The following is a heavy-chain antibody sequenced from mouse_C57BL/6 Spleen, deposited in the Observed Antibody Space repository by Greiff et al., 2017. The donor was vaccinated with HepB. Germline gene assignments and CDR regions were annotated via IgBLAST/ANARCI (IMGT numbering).Heavy chain of an antibody. CDR1: GYTFTSYW. Sequence: QVQLQQPGAELVKPGASVKVSCKASGYTFTSYWMHWVKQRPGQGLEWIGRIHPSDSDTNYNQKFKGKSTFPVDKASSPAYMQLSSLTSEDSAFYYCAIGWLPFDYWGQGTTLTVSS. J-gene: IGHJ2*01. CDR3: AIGWLPFDY. D-gene: IGHD2-3*01. V-gene: IGHV1-74*01. CDR2: IHPSDSDT.